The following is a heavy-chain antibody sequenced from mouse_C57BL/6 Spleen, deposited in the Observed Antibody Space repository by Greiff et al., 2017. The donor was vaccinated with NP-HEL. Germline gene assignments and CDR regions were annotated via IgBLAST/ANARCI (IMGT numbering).Heavy chain of an antibody. CDR2: ISYSGST. V-gene: IGHV3-1*01. D-gene: IGHD2-3*01. CDR3: ASPFDDGSWFAY. CDR1: GYSITSGYD. J-gene: IGHJ3*01. Sequence: EVQLVESGPGMVKPSQSLSLTCTVTGYSITSGYDWHWIRHFPGNKLEWMGYISYSGSTNYNPSLKSRISITHDTSKNHFFLKLNSVTTEDTATYYCASPFDDGSWFAYWGQGTLVTVSA.